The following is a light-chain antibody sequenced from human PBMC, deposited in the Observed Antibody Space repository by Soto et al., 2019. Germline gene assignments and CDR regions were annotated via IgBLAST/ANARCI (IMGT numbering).Light chain of an antibody. V-gene: IGLV2-23*01. J-gene: IGLJ2*01. CDR1: SSDVGSDNL. Sequence: QSVLTQPASVSGSPGQSITISCNGTSSDVGSDNLVSWYQQHPGKAPKLMIYEGSKRPSGVSNRFSGSKSGNTASLTISGLQAEDEADYYCCSYAGSSTAIFGGGTKLTV. CDR2: EGS. CDR3: CSYAGSSTAI.